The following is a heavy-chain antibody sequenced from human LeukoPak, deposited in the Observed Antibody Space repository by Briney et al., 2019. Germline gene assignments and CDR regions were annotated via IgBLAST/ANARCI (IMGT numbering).Heavy chain of an antibody. D-gene: IGHD4-11*01. Sequence: QTGGSLRLSCAASGFTFSSYAMSWVRQAPGKGLEWVANIKQDGSEKYYVDSVKGRFTISRDNAKNSLYLQMNSLRAEDTAVYYCARAHPGDYSDFQFDYWGQGTLVTVSS. V-gene: IGHV3-7*01. CDR3: ARAHPGDYSDFQFDY. J-gene: IGHJ4*02. CDR1: GFTFSSYA. CDR2: IKQDGSEK.